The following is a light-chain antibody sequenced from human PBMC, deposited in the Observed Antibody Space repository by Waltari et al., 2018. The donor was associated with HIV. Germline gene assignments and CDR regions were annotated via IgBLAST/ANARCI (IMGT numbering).Light chain of an antibody. V-gene: IGKV3-15*01. Sequence: DIVMTQPPATLSVSPGERATVPCRASQSVSRNLAWYQQKPGQAPRLLIYGASTRATGIPARFSGSGSGTEFTLTISSLQSEDFAVYYCQQYNNWGTFGQGTKVEIK. CDR1: QSVSRN. CDR3: QQYNNWGT. J-gene: IGKJ1*01. CDR2: GAS.